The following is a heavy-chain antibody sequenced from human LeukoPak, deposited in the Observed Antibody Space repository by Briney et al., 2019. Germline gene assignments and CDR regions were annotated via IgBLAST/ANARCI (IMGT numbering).Heavy chain of an antibody. J-gene: IGHJ4*02. CDR2: IYSDNT. D-gene: IGHD4-17*01. CDR3: AREAPFDYGDYVFDY. V-gene: IGHV3-53*01. CDR1: GFTVSSNS. Sequence: GGSLRLSCTVSGFTVSSNSMSWVRQAPGKGLEWVSFIYSDNTHYSDSVKGRFTISRDNAKNSLYLQMNSLRAEDTAVYYCAREAPFDYGDYVFDYWGQGTLVTVSS.